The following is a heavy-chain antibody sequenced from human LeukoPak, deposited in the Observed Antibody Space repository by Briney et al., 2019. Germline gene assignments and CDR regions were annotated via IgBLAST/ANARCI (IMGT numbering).Heavy chain of an antibody. Sequence: SGTLSLTYAVSGGSISSSNWWSWVRQPPGKGLEWIGEIYHSGSTNYNPPPKSRVTIPVDKSKNQFSLKLSSVTAADTAVYYCARDNGTSRYDYWGQGTLVTVSS. CDR1: GGSISSSNW. CDR3: ARDNGTSRYDY. CDR2: IYHSGST. J-gene: IGHJ4*02. D-gene: IGHD2-2*01. V-gene: IGHV4-4*02.